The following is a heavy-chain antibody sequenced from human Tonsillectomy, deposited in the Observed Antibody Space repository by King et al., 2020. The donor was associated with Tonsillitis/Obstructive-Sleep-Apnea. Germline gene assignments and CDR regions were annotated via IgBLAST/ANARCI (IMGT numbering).Heavy chain of an antibody. J-gene: IGHJ6*02. CDR1: GGTFSSYA. D-gene: IGHD3-10*01. CDR3: ARGYIGALWFGELLADGARNYYYYYGMDV. CDR2: IIPILGIA. V-gene: IGHV1-69*10. Sequence: GQLVQSGAEVKKPGSSVKVSCKASGGTFSSYAISWVRQAPGQGLEWMGGIIPILGIANYAQKFQGRVTITADKSTSTAYMELSSLRSEDTAVYYCARGYIGALWFGELLADGARNYYYYYGMDVWGQGTTVTVSS.